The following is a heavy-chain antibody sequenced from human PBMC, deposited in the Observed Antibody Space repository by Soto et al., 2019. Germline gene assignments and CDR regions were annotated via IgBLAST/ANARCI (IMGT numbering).Heavy chain of an antibody. V-gene: IGHV4-59*08. Sequence: SETLSLTCTVSGASISGYHWSWIRQPPGKGLECLGYISYSGSTNYNPSLKSRVTMSIDTSKNHFSLTLSSVTAADTAVYYCARGPSGDKVHYWGQGALVTVSS. CDR3: ARGPSGDKVHY. CDR1: GASISGYH. D-gene: IGHD7-27*01. J-gene: IGHJ4*02. CDR2: ISYSGST.